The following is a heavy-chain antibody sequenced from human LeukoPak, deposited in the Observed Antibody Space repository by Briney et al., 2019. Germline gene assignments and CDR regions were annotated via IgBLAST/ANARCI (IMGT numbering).Heavy chain of an antibody. CDR3: ARDAAVRNYYGSPPPLLGY. CDR1: GYTFTNYA. D-gene: IGHD3-10*01. Sequence: ASVKVSCKASGYTFTNYAMHWVRQAPGQRLEWMGWINAGNGNTKYSQEFQGRVTITRDTSASTAYMELSSLRSEDMAVYYCARDAAVRNYYGSPPPLLGYWGQGTLVTVSS. V-gene: IGHV1-3*03. CDR2: INAGNGNT. J-gene: IGHJ4*02.